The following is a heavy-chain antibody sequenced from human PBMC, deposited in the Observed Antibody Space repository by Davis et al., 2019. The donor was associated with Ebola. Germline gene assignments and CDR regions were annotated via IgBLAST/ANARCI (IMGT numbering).Heavy chain of an antibody. CDR2: IYYSGST. V-gene: IGHV4-39*01. CDR3: ARFYCSGGSCHYYYGMDV. J-gene: IGHJ6*02. D-gene: IGHD2-15*01. Sequence: SETLSLTCTVSGGSISSSSYYWGWIRQPPGKGLEWIGSIYYSGSTYYNPSLKSRVTISVDTSKNQFSLKLSSVTAADTAVYYCARFYCSGGSCHYYYGMDVWGQGTTVTVSS. CDR1: GGSISSSSYY.